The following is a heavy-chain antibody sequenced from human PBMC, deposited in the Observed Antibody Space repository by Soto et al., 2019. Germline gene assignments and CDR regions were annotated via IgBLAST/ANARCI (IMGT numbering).Heavy chain of an antibody. V-gene: IGHV4-30-4*01. Sequence: PSETLSLTCPVSGGSISSGYYYWSWIRQPPGKGLEWIGYIYYSGSTYYNPSLKSRVTISVDTSKNQFSLKLSSVAAADTAVYYCARGRYYDSSGYYGYWGQGTLVTVSS. CDR1: GGSISSGYYY. CDR3: ARGRYYDSSGYYGY. J-gene: IGHJ4*02. CDR2: IYYSGST. D-gene: IGHD3-22*01.